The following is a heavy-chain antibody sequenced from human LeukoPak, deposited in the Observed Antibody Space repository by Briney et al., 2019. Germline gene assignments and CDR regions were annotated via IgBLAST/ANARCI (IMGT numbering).Heavy chain of an antibody. Sequence: PSQTLSLTCTVSGGSISSGSYYWSWIRQPAGKGLEWIGRIYTRGSTDYNPSLKSRVTISVDTSKNQFSLKLSSVTAADTAVYYCARDRSRWELQPYRYFDLWGRGTLVTVSS. D-gene: IGHD1-26*01. CDR3: ARDRSRWELQPYRYFDL. J-gene: IGHJ2*01. CDR2: IYTRGST. V-gene: IGHV4-61*02. CDR1: GGSISSGSYY.